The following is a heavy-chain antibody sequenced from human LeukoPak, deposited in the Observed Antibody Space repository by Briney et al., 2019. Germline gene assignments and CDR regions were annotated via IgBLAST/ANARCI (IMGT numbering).Heavy chain of an antibody. J-gene: IGHJ4*02. CDR1: GFTFSDYY. D-gene: IGHD6-13*01. V-gene: IGHV3-11*04. Sequence: GGSLRLSCAASGFTFSDYYMSWIRQAPGKGLEWVSYISGSGTTIYYADSVKGRFTISRDNAKNSLYLQMNSLRAEDTAVYYCARLAAAGTTGFDYWGQGTLVTVSS. CDR3: ARLAAAGTTGFDY. CDR2: ISGSGTTI.